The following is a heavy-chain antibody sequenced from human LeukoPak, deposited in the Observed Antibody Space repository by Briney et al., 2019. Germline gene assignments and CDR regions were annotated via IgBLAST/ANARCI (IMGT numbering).Heavy chain of an antibody. J-gene: IGHJ4*02. V-gene: IGHV3-23*01. CDR3: AKGTEYCGGDCYSTFPHDY. Sequence: PGGSLRLSCVPSGFTFTNYGMNWVRQAPGKGLEWVSAVSGSGGSTYYAHSVKGRFTISRDNSKNTLYLHMNCLRAEDPAVYYSAKGTEYCGGDCYSTFPHDYWGQGTLVTVSS. CDR1: GFTFTNYG. D-gene: IGHD2-21*02. CDR2: VSGSGGST.